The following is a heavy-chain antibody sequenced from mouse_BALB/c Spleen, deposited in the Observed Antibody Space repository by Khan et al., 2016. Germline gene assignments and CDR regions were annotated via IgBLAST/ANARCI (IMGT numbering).Heavy chain of an antibody. Sequence: VQLQQPGAELVKPGASDKLSCTASGFNIKDTYMHRVKQRPEQGLEWIGRIDPANGNTKHDPKFQGKATITADTSSSTAYLRLSSMTTKKSADYYCARRVDDWGQGTTLTVSS. CDR3: ARRVDD. J-gene: IGHJ2*01. CDR2: IDPANGNT. CDR1: GFNIKDTY. V-gene: IGHV14-3*02.